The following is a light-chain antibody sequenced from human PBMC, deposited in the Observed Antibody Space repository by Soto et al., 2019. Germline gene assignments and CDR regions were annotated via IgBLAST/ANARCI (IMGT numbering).Light chain of an antibody. J-gene: IGKJ2*01. CDR2: DAS. V-gene: IGKV3-11*01. CDR3: QLRSNWPPKYT. CDR1: QSVSSY. Sequence: EIVLTQSPATLSLSPGERATLSCRASQSVSSYLACYQQKPGQAPRLLIYDASNRATGIPARFSGSGSGTDFTLTISSLEPEDFAVYYCQLRSNWPPKYTFGQGTKLEIK.